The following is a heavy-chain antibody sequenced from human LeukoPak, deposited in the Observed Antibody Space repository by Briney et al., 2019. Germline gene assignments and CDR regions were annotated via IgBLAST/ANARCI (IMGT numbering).Heavy chain of an antibody. CDR3: ARDSNNYYDSSGYEGYFQH. CDR1: GYTFTSYG. CDR2: ISAYNGNT. D-gene: IGHD3-22*01. J-gene: IGHJ1*01. V-gene: IGHV1-18*01. Sequence: ASVKVSCKASGYTFTSYGISWVRQAPGQGLEWMGWISAYNGNTNYAQKLQGRATMTTDTSTSTAYMELRSLRSDDTAVYYCARDSNNYYDSSGYEGYFQHWGQGTLVTVSS.